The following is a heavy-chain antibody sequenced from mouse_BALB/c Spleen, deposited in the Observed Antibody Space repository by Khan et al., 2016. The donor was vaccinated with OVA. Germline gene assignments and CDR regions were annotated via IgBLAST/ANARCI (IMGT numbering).Heavy chain of an antibody. J-gene: IGHJ3*01. CDR2: IDPFSGGT. CDR3: TRHGYVAWFTY. D-gene: IGHD2-2*01. Sequence: VQLKESGPELMKPGASVKISCKASGYSFTTYYIHWVIQSHGKSLEWIGFIDPFSGGTTYNQKFKGKATLTAAKSSSTAYIHLSNLTSAYSAVYYCTRHGYVAWFTYWGQVTLVTVSA. CDR1: GYSFTTYY. V-gene: IGHV1S135*01.